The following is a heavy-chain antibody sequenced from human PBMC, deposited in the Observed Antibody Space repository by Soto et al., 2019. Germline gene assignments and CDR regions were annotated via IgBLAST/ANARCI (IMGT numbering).Heavy chain of an antibody. Sequence: QVQLVQSGGEVKKPGASVKVSCKTSGYSFTTYGISWVRQAPGQGLEWMGWISGYNGNTHYAQKFQGRVSMTTDTSTSTAYMELRSLRSDDTAVYYCAREGPAAYYYFGMDVWGQGTTGTVSS. V-gene: IGHV1-18*01. CDR1: GYSFTTYG. J-gene: IGHJ6*02. CDR3: AREGPAAYYYFGMDV. CDR2: ISGYNGNT.